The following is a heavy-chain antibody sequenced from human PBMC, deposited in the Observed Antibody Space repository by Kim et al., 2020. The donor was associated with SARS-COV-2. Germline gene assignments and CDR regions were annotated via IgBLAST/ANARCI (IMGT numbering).Heavy chain of an antibody. D-gene: IGHD3-10*02. CDR2: ISATGSV. CDR3: TRGGACSHQAGF. CDR1: GFAFSTYA. J-gene: IGHJ1*01. V-gene: IGHV3-48*03. Sequence: GGSLRLSCAASGFAFSTYAMNWVRQAPGKGLEWISHISATGSVNYADSVEGRFTISRGDTTNSLLLQLNNRLTAETALYYYTRGGACSHQAGFWGHGSQV.